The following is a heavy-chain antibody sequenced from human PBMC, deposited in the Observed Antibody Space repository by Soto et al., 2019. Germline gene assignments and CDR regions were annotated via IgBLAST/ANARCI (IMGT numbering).Heavy chain of an antibody. CDR1: GLSFSNTW. CDR2: IKRKSDGGTT. CDR3: ATSEYGGYDYWHFDL. V-gene: IGHV3-15*07. D-gene: IGHD5-12*01. J-gene: IGHJ2*01. Sequence: EVQLVESGGGLVKPGGSLRVSCAASGLSFSNTWMNWVRQAPGKGLEWVGHIKRKSDGGTTEYAAPVKGRLTISRDDSKNTLYLQMNSLRTEDTAVYYCATSEYGGYDYWHFDLWGRGTLVTVSS.